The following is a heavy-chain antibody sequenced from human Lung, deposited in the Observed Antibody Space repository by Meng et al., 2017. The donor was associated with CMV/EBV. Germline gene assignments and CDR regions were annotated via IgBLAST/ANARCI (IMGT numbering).Heavy chain of an antibody. CDR1: GYTFTSYY. Sequence: QVQLVQSGAEVKKPGXSVRVSCKASGYTFTSYYMHWVRQAPGQGLEWMGIINPSGGSTSYAQKFQGRVTMTRDTSTSTVYMELSSLRSEDTAVYYCARGRIAVAADDYWGQGTLVTVSS. V-gene: IGHV1-46*01. CDR2: INPSGGST. J-gene: IGHJ4*02. D-gene: IGHD6-19*01. CDR3: ARGRIAVAADDY.